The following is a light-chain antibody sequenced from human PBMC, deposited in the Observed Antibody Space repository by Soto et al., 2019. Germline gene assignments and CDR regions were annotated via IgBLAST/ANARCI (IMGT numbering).Light chain of an antibody. CDR3: AAWDDSLSAVV. CDR1: SSNIGSNY. CDR2: RNN. V-gene: IGLV1-47*01. Sequence: VLTQPPSASGTPGQRVTISCSGSSSNIGSNYVYWYQQLPGTAPKLLIYRNNQRPSGVPDRFSGSKSGTSASLAISGLRSEDEADYYCAAWDDSLSAVVFGGGTKVTVL. J-gene: IGLJ2*01.